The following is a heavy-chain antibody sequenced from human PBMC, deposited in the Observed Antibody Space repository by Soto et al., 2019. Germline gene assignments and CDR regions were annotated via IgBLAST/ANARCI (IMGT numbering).Heavy chain of an antibody. CDR1: GGSISGSY. V-gene: IGHV4-59*08. Sequence: SETLSLTCSVSGGSISGSYWSWIRQSPGKGLEWLGYVYYTGSTNYSPSLRSRVSISVDTSKNEFFLKLTSVTAADTAVYFCARSAFYADSTGSYHVFDPWGQGTLVTVSS. CDR2: VYYTGST. J-gene: IGHJ5*02. CDR3: ARSAFYADSTGSYHVFDP. D-gene: IGHD3-22*01.